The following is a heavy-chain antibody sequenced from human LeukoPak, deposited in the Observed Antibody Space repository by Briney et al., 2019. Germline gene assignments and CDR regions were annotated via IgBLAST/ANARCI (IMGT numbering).Heavy chain of an antibody. CDR1: GFTFGDYA. CDR3: TSSYVYVRSMDY. Sequence: GRSLRLSCTASGFTFGDYAMSWVRQAPGKGLEWVGFIRSKAYGGTTEYAASVKGRFTISRGDSKSIAYLQMNSLKTEDTAVYYCTSSYVYVRSMDYWGQGTLVTVSS. D-gene: IGHD5/OR15-5a*01. J-gene: IGHJ4*02. V-gene: IGHV3-49*04. CDR2: IRSKAYGGTT.